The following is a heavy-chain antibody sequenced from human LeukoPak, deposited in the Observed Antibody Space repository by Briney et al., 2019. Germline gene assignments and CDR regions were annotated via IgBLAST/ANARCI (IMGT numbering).Heavy chain of an antibody. CDR1: GGSISRGGDY. CDR2: IYYSGST. Sequence: SQTLSLTCTVSGGSISRGGDYWSWIRQHRGKGLEGIGYIYYSGSTYYNPSLKSRVTISVDTSKNQFSLRLSSVTAADTAVYYCAREARHCSGGSCYYGDAPPHFDYWGQGTLVTVSS. V-gene: IGHV4-31*03. D-gene: IGHD2-15*01. CDR3: AREARHCSGGSCYYGDAPPHFDY. J-gene: IGHJ4*02.